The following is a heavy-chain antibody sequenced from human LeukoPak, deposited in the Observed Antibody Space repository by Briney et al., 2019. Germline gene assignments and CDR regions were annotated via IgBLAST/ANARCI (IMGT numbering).Heavy chain of an antibody. CDR2: ISSSGTTI. CDR3: ARMRPELDY. Sequence: GGSLRLSCVASGFTFSSYEMNWVRQAPGKGLEGVSYISSSGTTIYYADSAKGRFTISRDNAKNSLFLQMSSLTAEDTAVYYCARMRPELDYWGQGTLVTVSS. D-gene: IGHD6-6*01. CDR1: GFTFSSYE. V-gene: IGHV3-48*03. J-gene: IGHJ4*02.